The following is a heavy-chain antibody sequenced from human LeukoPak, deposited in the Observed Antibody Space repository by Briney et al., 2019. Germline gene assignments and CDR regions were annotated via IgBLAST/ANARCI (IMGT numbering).Heavy chain of an antibody. V-gene: IGHV4-59*01. J-gene: IGHJ5*02. CDR2: IYYSGST. Sequence: SETLSLTCTVSGGSISSYYWSWIRQPPGKGLEGIGYIYYSGSTTYNPSLQSRVTISVDTSKNQFSLKLSSVTAADTAVYYCASSNPRYNWFDPWGQGTLVTVSS. CDR1: GGSISSYY. CDR3: ASSNPRYNWFDP. D-gene: IGHD1-14*01.